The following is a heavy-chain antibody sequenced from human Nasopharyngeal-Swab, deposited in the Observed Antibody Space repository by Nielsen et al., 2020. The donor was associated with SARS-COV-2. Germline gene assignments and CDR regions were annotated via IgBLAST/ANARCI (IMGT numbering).Heavy chain of an antibody. CDR3: ARETIPYDSSGFDAFDI. CDR2: IYYSGST. J-gene: IGHJ3*02. D-gene: IGHD3-22*01. Sequence: WIRQPPGKGLEWIRYIYYSGSTYYNPSLKSRVTISVDTSKNQFSLKLSSVTAADTAVYYCARETIPYDSSGFDAFDIWGQGTMVTVSS. V-gene: IGHV4-31*02.